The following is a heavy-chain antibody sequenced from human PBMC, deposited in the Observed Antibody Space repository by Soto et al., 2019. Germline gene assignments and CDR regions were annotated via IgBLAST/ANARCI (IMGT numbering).Heavy chain of an antibody. V-gene: IGHV4-39*01. D-gene: IGHD6-13*01. CDR3: ARGERAAGTDWWFVP. J-gene: IGHJ5*02. Sequence: QLQLQESGPGLVKPSETLSLTCTVSGGSISSSSFHWGWIRQPPGKGLEWFGSIYYSGSTYYSPSLKSRAAIXXDXSXTQCPLKLSSVTAADTAVYYCARGERAAGTDWWFVPWGQGTLVTVSS. CDR2: IYYSGST. CDR1: GGSISSSSFH.